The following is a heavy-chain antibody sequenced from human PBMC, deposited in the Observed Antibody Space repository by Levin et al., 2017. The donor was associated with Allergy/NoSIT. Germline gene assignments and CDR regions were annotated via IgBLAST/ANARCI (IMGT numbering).Heavy chain of an antibody. Sequence: QSGGSLRLSCAASGFTFSSYAMHWVRQAPGKGLEWVAVISYDGSNKYYADSVKGRFTISRDNSKNTLYLQMNSLRAEDTAVYYCARLSRIAAAGTDWGQGTLVTVSS. D-gene: IGHD6-13*01. CDR1: GFTFSSYA. J-gene: IGHJ4*02. CDR2: ISYDGSNK. CDR3: ARLSRIAAAGTD. V-gene: IGHV3-30-3*01.